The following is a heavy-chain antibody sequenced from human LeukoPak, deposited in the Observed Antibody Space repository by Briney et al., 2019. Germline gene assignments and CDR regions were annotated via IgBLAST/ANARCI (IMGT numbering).Heavy chain of an antibody. Sequence: SVKVSCKASGFTFTSSAVQWVRQARGQRLEWIGWIVVGSGNTNYAQKFQERVTITRDTSTSTVYMELSSLRSEDTAVYYCARGDDYYDSSGYYFDIWGQGTMVTVSS. V-gene: IGHV1-58*01. CDR2: IVVGSGNT. J-gene: IGHJ3*02. D-gene: IGHD3-22*01. CDR1: GFTFTSSA. CDR3: ARGDDYYDSSGYYFDI.